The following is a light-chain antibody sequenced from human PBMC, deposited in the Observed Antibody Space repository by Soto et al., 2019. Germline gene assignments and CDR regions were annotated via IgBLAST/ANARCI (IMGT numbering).Light chain of an antibody. Sequence: EIVMTQSPDSLAVSLGEGATINCKSSQSVLYSSNNKNYLAWYQQKPGQPPKLLIYWASTRESGVPDRFSGSGSGTDFTLTISSLQAADVAVYYCQQYYTTPRTFGQGTKVEIK. CDR1: QSVLYSSNNKNY. V-gene: IGKV4-1*01. J-gene: IGKJ1*01. CDR3: QQYYTTPRT. CDR2: WAS.